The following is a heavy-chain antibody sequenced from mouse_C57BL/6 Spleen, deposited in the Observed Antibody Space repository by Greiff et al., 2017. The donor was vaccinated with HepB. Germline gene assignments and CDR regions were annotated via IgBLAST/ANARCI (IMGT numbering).Heavy chain of an antibody. CDR3: AEDYYSNLGLLDY. CDR2: IDPEDGET. J-gene: IGHJ4*01. V-gene: IGHV14-2*01. D-gene: IGHD2-5*01. CDR1: GFNIKDYY. Sequence: VQLKESGAELVKPGASVKLSCTASGFNIKDYYMHWVKQRTEQGLEWIGRIDPEDGETKYAPKFQGKATITADTSSNTAYLQLSSLTSEDTAVYYCAEDYYSNLGLLDYWGQGTSVTVSS.